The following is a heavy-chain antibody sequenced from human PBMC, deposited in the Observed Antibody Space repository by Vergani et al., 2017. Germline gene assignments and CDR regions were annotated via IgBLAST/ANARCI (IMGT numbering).Heavy chain of an antibody. J-gene: IGHJ4*02. D-gene: IGHD1-26*01. CDR3: ARYGTSGSYDYFDY. CDR2: IITIFGTA. Sequence: VKLVQSGTEMKKPGSSVKVSCKASGGTFSSYAISWVRQAPGQGIEWMGRIITIFGTANYAQKFQGRVTITADESTRTAYMELSCLRPEDTAVYYCARYGTSGSYDYFDYWGQGTLVTVSS. CDR1: GGTFSSYA. V-gene: IGHV1-69*13.